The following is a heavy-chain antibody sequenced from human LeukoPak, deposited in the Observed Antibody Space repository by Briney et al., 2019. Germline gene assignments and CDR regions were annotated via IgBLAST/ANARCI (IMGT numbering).Heavy chain of an antibody. Sequence: SEPLSLPCSVSGGSISSCYWRWIRQPPGKGLAGIGYIYYSGSTNYNPSLKSRVTISVDTSKNQFSLKLSSVTAADTAVYYCARGQYGSGSYPPGAFDIWGQGTMVTVSS. CDR2: IYYSGST. V-gene: IGHV4-59*01. CDR3: ARGQYGSGSYPPGAFDI. J-gene: IGHJ3*02. D-gene: IGHD3-10*01. CDR1: GGSISSCY.